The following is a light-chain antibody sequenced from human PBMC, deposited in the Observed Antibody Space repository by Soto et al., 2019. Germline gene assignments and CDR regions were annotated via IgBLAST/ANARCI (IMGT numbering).Light chain of an antibody. CDR1: QSISSY. CDR2: AAS. J-gene: IGKJ2*01. Sequence: DIQMTQSPSSLSASVGDRVTITCRASQSISSYLNWYQQKPGKAPKLLIYAASSLQSGVPSRFSGSGSGTDFTLTISSLQAEDFATYYCHQSYSTPGYTFGQGTKLEIK. CDR3: HQSYSTPGYT. V-gene: IGKV1-39*01.